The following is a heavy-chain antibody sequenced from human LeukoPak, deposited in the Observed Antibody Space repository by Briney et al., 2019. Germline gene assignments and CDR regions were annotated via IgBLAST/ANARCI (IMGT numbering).Heavy chain of an antibody. CDR1: GFTFSSYW. J-gene: IGHJ4*02. Sequence: GGSLRLSCAASGFTFSSYWMHWVRQAPGKGLVWVSRINSDGSSTTYADSVKGRFTISRDNSKNTLYLQMNSLRAEDTAVYYCARDHRGYSYGRFGPTDYWGQGTLVTVSS. D-gene: IGHD5-18*01. V-gene: IGHV3-74*01. CDR3: ARDHRGYSYGRFGPTDY. CDR2: INSDGSST.